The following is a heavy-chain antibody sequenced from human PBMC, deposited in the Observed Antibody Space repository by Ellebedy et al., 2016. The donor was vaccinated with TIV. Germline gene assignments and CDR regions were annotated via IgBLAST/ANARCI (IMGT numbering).Heavy chain of an antibody. D-gene: IGHD2/OR15-2a*01. CDR3: ARLSGFGPRGYYYYYYGMDV. CDR1: GYSFTSYW. V-gene: IGHV5-10-1*01. J-gene: IGHJ6*02. CDR2: IDPSDSYT. Sequence: GESLKISCKGSGYSFTSYWISWVRQMPGKGLEWMGRIDPSDSYTNYSPSFQGHVTISADKSISTAYLQWSSLKASDTAMYYCARLSGFGPRGYYYYYYGMDVWGQGTTVTVSS.